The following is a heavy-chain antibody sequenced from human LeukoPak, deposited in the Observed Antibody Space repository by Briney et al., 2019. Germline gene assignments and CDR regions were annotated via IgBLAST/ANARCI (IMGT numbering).Heavy chain of an antibody. V-gene: IGHV4-4*09. J-gene: IGHJ5*02. CDR3: ARHGSVRSPLGP. D-gene: IGHD3-10*01. Sequence: SETLSLTCSVSGGSISSYCWSWIRQPPGKVLEWIGYIYASGSTNYNPSLKSRVTISVDTSKNQFSLNLTSVTAADTAVYYCARHGSVRSPLGPWGQGTLVTVSS. CDR1: GGSISSYC. CDR2: IYASGST.